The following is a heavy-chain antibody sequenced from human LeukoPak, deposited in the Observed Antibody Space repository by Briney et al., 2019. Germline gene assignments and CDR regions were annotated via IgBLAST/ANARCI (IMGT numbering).Heavy chain of an antibody. J-gene: IGHJ4*02. Sequence: GGSLRLSCAASQFTFTTYAMSWVRQAPGRGLEWVSSIGDSGVPTYYADAVRGRFTISRDNSQNTLYLQMNSLGADDTAVYYGAKVGTWTYFGAWGQGALVTASS. V-gene: IGHV3-23*01. D-gene: IGHD3/OR15-3a*01. CDR3: AKVGTWTYFGA. CDR2: IGDSGVPT. CDR1: QFTFTTYA.